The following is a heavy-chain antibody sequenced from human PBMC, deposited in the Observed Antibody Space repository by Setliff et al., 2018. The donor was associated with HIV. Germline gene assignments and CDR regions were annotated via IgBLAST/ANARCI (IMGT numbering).Heavy chain of an antibody. D-gene: IGHD4-17*01. CDR3: ARDHDYGDLSRNWFYMDV. Sequence: ASVKVSCKASGYTFSNYGMNWVRQAPEQGLEWMGWINTNTGNPTYAQDFTGRFVFSLDTSVSTAYLQISSLKAEDTAVYYCARDHDYGDLSRNWFYMDVWCKGTTVTVSS. V-gene: IGHV7-4-1*02. CDR2: INTNTGNP. CDR1: GYTFSNYG. J-gene: IGHJ6*03.